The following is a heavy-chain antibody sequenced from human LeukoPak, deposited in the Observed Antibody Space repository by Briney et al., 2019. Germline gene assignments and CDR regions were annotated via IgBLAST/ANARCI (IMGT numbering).Heavy chain of an antibody. Sequence: GGSLRLSCAASGFIFRDYAMTWVRQAPGKGLEWVSVISGSGGNTDYADSVKGRFTISRDNSKNTLYLQMNSLRAEDTAVYYCAKDPADTRPRYYFDYWGQGTLVTVSS. D-gene: IGHD5-18*01. J-gene: IGHJ4*02. CDR3: AKDPADTRPRYYFDY. CDR1: GFIFRDYA. V-gene: IGHV3-23*01. CDR2: ISGSGGNT.